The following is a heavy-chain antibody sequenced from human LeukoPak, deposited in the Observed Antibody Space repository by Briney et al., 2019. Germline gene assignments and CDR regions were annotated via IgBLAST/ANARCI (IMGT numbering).Heavy chain of an antibody. CDR2: ISGSGGST. J-gene: IGHJ4*02. D-gene: IGHD2-2*01. Sequence: GGSLRLSCAASGFTFSSYAMSWVRQAPVKGLEWVSAISGSGGSTYYADSVKGRFTISRDNSKNTLYLQMNSLRAGDTAVYYCAKDNDQLLSDYWGQGTLVTVSS. CDR1: GFTFSSYA. CDR3: AKDNDQLLSDY. V-gene: IGHV3-23*01.